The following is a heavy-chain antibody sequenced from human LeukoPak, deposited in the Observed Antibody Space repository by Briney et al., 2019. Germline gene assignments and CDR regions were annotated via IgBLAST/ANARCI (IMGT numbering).Heavy chain of an antibody. V-gene: IGHV4-59*01. D-gene: IGHD3-10*01. CDR3: AREDSSTNY. Sequence: SETLSLTCTVSGGSISSYYWSWIRQPPGKGLEWIGYIYYSGSTNYNPSLKSRVTISVASSKNQFFFKLRFVTAADPAVYYCAREDSSTNYWGQGTLVTVSS. CDR1: GGSISSYY. J-gene: IGHJ4*02. CDR2: IYYSGST.